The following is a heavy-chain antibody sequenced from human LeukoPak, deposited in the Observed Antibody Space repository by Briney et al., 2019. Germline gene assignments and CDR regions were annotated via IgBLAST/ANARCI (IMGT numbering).Heavy chain of an antibody. J-gene: IGHJ4*02. CDR3: ASGGRYCSSTSCYYFDY. Sequence: PSETLSLTCTVSGGSISSSSYYWGWIRQPPGKGLEWIGSIYYSGSTYYNPSLKSRVTISVDTSKNQFSLKLSSVTAADTAVYYCASGGRYCSSTSCYYFDYWGQGTLVTDSS. CDR1: GGSISSSSYY. V-gene: IGHV4-39*01. CDR2: IYYSGST. D-gene: IGHD2-2*01.